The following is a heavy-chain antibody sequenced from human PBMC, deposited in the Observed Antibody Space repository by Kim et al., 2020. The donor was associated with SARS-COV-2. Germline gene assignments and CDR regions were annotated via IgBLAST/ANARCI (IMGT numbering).Heavy chain of an antibody. V-gene: IGHV4-59*01. Sequence: SETLSLTCSVSGGSISTYYWSWIRQPPGKGLEWIAYIHYSGSTNYNPSLKSRVTVSVDTSKNQFSLKLSSVTAADTAFYYCARGGGAFDPWGQGTLVTVS. D-gene: IGHD3-16*01. CDR3: ARGGGAFDP. CDR1: GGSISTYY. J-gene: IGHJ5*02. CDR2: IHYSGST.